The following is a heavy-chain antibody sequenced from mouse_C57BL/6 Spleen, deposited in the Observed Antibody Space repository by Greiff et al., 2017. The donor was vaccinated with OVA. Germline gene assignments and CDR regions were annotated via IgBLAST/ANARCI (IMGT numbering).Heavy chain of an antibody. V-gene: IGHV5-4*03. J-gene: IGHJ3*01. Sequence: EVMLVESGGGLVKPGGSLKLSCAASGFTFSSYAMSWVRQTPEKRLEWVATISDGGSYTYYPDNVKGRFTISRDNAKNNLYLQMSHLKSEDTAMYYCARGGDYYGSSSAWFAYWGQGTLVTVSA. CDR2: ISDGGSYT. CDR1: GFTFSSYA. CDR3: ARGGDYYGSSSAWFAY. D-gene: IGHD1-1*01.